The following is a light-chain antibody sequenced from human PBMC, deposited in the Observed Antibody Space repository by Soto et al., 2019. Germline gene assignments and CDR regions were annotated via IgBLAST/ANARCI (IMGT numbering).Light chain of an antibody. V-gene: IGKV1-12*01. CDR2: SAS. CDR3: QQVNSFPLT. CDR1: QSISSW. Sequence: DIPMTQSPSTLSASVGDRVTITCRASQSISSWLAWYQQKPGKAPKLLMYSASNLQSGVPSRFSGSGSGTDFTLTISSLQPEDFATYYCQQVNSFPLTFGGGTKVEIK. J-gene: IGKJ4*01.